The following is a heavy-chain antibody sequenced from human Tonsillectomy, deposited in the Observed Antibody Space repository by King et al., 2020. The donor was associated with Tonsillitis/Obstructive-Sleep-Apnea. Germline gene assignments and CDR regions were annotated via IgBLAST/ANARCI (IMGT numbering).Heavy chain of an antibody. J-gene: IGHJ6*03. D-gene: IGHD4-11*01. CDR1: GFTFSSYA. CDR3: AKVGTTVTTYLYYYMDV. Sequence: VQLVESGGGLVQPGGSLRLSCAASGFTFSSYAMSLVRQAPGKGLDWVSSISGNGGSTYYSDSVKGRFTISRDNSKNTLSLQMNSLRAEDTAIYYCAKVGTTVTTYLYYYMDVWGKGTTVTVSS. CDR2: ISGNGGST. V-gene: IGHV3-23*04.